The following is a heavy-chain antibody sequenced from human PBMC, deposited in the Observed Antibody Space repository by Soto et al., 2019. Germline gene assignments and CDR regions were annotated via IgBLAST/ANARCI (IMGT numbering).Heavy chain of an antibody. CDR1: GGSISSYY. CDR2: IYYSGST. V-gene: IGHV4-59*01. J-gene: IGHJ4*02. CDR3: ASSMTTDHVFDY. D-gene: IGHD4-17*01. Sequence: NPSETLSLTCTVSGGSISSYYWSWIRQPPGKGLEWIGYIYYSGSTNYNPSLKSRVTISVDTSKNQFSLKLSSVTAADTAVYYCASSMTTDHVFDYWGQGNLVTVSS.